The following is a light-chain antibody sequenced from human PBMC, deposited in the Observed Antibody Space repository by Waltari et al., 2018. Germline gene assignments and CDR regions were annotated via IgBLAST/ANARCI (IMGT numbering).Light chain of an antibody. V-gene: IGLV1-51*02. CDR3: GTWDSSLSGAV. CDR2: EDS. CDR1: SPKIGNNN. J-gene: IGLJ7*01. Sequence: QSVLTRPPSVAAAPGHRVTISCSGGSPKIGNNNASWYRRFPGTAPKLLSYEDSERPSGIPGRFSGSKSGTSATLDITGLQAGDEADYYCGTWDSSLSGAVFGGGTHLTVL.